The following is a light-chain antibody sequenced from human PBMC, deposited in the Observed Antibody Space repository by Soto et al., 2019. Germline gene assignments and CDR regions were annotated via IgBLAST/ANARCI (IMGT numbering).Light chain of an antibody. CDR3: QQGGT. CDR2: DAS. CDR1: QSVRSY. Sequence: DIVLTQSPATLSLSPGERATLSCRASQSVRSYLGWYQQRPGQAPRLLIYDASNRATGIPARVSGSGSGTDFTLTIISLEPEDFAVYYCQQGGTFGQGTRLEIK. J-gene: IGKJ5*01. V-gene: IGKV3-11*01.